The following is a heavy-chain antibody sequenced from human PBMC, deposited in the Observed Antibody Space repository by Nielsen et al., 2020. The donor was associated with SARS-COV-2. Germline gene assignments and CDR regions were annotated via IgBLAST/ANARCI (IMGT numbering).Heavy chain of an antibody. D-gene: IGHD6-19*01. CDR3: ATDSSGWYVFDY. CDR2: IWYDGSNK. J-gene: IGHJ4*02. Sequence: GGSLRLSCAASGFIFTSHAMHWVRQAPGKGLEWVAVIWYDGSNKYYADSVKGRFTISRDNSKNTLYLQMNSLRAEDTAVYYCATDSSGWYVFDYWGQGTLVTVSS. V-gene: IGHV3-33*08. CDR1: GFIFTSHA.